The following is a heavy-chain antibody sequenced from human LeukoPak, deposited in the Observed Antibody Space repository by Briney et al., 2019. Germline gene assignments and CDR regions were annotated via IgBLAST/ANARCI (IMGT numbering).Heavy chain of an antibody. Sequence: QSGGSLRLSCAASGFTFSSYEMNWVRQAPGKGLEWVSYISSSGSTIYYADSVKGRFTISRDNAKNSLYLQMNSLGGEDTAVYYCAREIFGSGSYPDYWGQGTLVTVSS. D-gene: IGHD3-10*01. V-gene: IGHV3-48*03. J-gene: IGHJ4*02. CDR3: AREIFGSGSYPDY. CDR1: GFTFSSYE. CDR2: ISSSGSTI.